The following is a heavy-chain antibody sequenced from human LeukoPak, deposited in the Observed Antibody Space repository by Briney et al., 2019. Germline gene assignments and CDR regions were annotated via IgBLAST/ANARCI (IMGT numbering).Heavy chain of an antibody. D-gene: IGHD5-12*01. Sequence: SETLSLTCAVYGVSFSGFYWSWIRHVPGKGLEWIGEINYTGSTSYNPSLKSRVTISVDTSQIQVFLLLTSVTAADTGVYCCARVAGYVPTRWFDPWGQGTHVTVSS. J-gene: IGHJ5*02. CDR1: GVSFSGFY. CDR3: ARVAGYVPTRWFDP. CDR2: INYTGST. V-gene: IGHV4-34*01.